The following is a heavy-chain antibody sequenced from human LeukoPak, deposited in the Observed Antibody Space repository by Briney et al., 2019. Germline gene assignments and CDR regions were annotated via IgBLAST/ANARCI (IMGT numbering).Heavy chain of an antibody. D-gene: IGHD2-15*01. CDR3: ASSLLPYFDY. V-gene: IGHV4-34*01. CDR1: GGSFSGYY. Sequence: SETLSLTCAVYGGSFSGYYWSWIRQPPGKGLEWIGEINHSGSTYYNPSLKSRVTISVDTSKNQFSLKLSSVTAADTAVYYCASSLLPYFDYWGQGTLVTVSS. J-gene: IGHJ4*02. CDR2: INHSGST.